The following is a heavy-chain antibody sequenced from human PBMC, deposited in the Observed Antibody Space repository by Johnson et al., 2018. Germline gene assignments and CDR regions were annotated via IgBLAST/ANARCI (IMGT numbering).Heavy chain of an antibody. Sequence: QVELVESGGGAVQPGRSLRLSCVASGFTFGDFVMYWVRQAPGKGLEWVTAISSDGRNPYYADSVRGRFTISRDNAKNKLHLQMNSLRPEDTAVYYCARDKAPYYFDWYFQFWGQGTLVTVSS. CDR3: ARDKAPYYFDWYFQF. CDR1: GFTFGDFV. J-gene: IGHJ1*01. V-gene: IGHV3-30*03. D-gene: IGHD3-22*01. CDR2: ISSDGRNP.